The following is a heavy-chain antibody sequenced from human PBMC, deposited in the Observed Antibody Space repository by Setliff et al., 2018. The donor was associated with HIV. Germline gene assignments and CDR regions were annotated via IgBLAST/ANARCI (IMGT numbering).Heavy chain of an antibody. D-gene: IGHD3-10*01. J-gene: IGHJ6*01. V-gene: IGHV4-61*02. Sequence: SETLSLTCTVSGDSINSGTYYWSWIRQPAGKGLEWIGRLHLSGDTNYNPSLKSRVTMPIDTSKNQFSLKLSSVTAADTAVYYCARDNSYYYGSGSHYWYGMDVWGQGTTVTVSS. CDR1: GDSINSGTYY. CDR2: LHLSGDT. CDR3: ARDNSYYYGSGSHYWYGMDV.